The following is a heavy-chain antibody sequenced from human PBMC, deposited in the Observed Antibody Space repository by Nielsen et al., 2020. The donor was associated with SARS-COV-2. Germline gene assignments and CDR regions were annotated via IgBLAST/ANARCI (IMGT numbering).Heavy chain of an antibody. CDR3: ARVYSPRHPRAYGMDV. CDR1: GYTFTSYG. D-gene: IGHD2-15*01. V-gene: IGHV1-18*01. Sequence: ASVKVSCKASGYTFTSYGISWVRQAPGQGLEWMGWISAYNGNTNYAQKLQGRVTMTTDTSTSTAYMELRSLRSDDTAVYYCARVYSPRHPRAYGMDVWGQGTTVTVSS. CDR2: ISAYNGNT. J-gene: IGHJ6*02.